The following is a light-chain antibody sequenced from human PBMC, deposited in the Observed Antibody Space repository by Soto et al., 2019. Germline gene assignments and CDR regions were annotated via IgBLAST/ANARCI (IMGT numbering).Light chain of an antibody. V-gene: IGLV1-44*01. CDR3: ATWDDSLSGRHVV. CDR1: SSNIGSNS. J-gene: IGLJ2*01. Sequence: QSVLTQPPSASGTPGQRVTISCSGSSSNIGSNSVHWYQQLPGTAPKLLIYSNNQRPSGVPDRFSGSKSGTSASLGISGLQSEDEADYYCATWDDSLSGRHVVFGGGTKVTVL. CDR2: SNN.